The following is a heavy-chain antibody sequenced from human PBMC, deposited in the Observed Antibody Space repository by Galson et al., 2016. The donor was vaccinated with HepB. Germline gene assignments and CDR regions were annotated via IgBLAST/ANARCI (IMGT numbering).Heavy chain of an antibody. J-gene: IGHJ4*02. CDR2: INTNDGR. CDR3: VRENWYHYIL. D-gene: IGHD3-10*02. Sequence: SLRLSCAASGFSVITFMAWVRQAPGKGLEWVSLINTNDGRTYADSVQGRSTISRDTSKNTLYLQMDSLRPEDTAVYYCVRENWYHYILWGQGTQVTVSS. V-gene: IGHV3-53*01. CDR1: GFSVITF.